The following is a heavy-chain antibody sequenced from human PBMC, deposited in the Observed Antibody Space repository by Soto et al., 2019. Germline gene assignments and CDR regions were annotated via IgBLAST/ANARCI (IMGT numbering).Heavy chain of an antibody. J-gene: IGHJ6*02. CDR3: TTPRTTVTTSNYYYYYYGMDV. Sequence: GGSLRLSCAASGFTFSSYAMSWVRQAPGKGLEWVSAISGSGGTTDYAAPVKGRFTISRDDSKNTLYLQMNSLKTEDTAVYYCTTPRTTVTTSNYYYYYYGMDVWGQGTTVTVSS. CDR1: GFTFSSYA. V-gene: IGHV3-23*01. D-gene: IGHD4-17*01. CDR2: ISGSGGTT.